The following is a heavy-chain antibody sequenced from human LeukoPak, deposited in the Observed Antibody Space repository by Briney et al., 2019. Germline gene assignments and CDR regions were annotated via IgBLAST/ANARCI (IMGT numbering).Heavy chain of an antibody. CDR2: ISAYNGNT. CDR3: ASTFFFIAAAGPYYFDY. D-gene: IGHD6-25*01. CDR1: GGTFSSYA. Sequence: ASVKVSCKASGGTFSSYAISWVRQAPGQGLEWMGWISAYNGNTNYAQKLQGRVTMTTDTSTSTAYMELRSLRSDDTAVYYCASTFFFIAAAGPYYFDYWGQGTLVTVSS. J-gene: IGHJ4*02. V-gene: IGHV1-18*01.